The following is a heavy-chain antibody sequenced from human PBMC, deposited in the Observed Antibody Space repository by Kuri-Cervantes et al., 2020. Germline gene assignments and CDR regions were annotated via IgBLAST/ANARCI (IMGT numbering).Heavy chain of an antibody. Sequence: SETLSLTCTVSGGSISSGGYYWSWIRQHPGKGLEWIGYIYYSGSTNYNPSLKGRVTISVDTSKNQFSLKLSSVTAADTAVYYCARDSRKYKHSSLYYFDYWGQGTLVTVSS. J-gene: IGHJ4*02. V-gene: IGHV4-61*08. CDR1: GGSISSGGYY. D-gene: IGHD6-6*01. CDR3: ARDSRKYKHSSLYYFDY. CDR2: IYYSGST.